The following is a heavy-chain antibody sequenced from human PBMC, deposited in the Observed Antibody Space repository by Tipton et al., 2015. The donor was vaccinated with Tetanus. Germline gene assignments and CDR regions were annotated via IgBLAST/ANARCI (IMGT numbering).Heavy chain of an antibody. CDR1: GFIFSSYA. D-gene: IGHD5-18*01. J-gene: IGHJ4*02. Sequence: LSLTCAAPGFIFSSYAMHWVRQAPGKGLEWVSAISASGRNTYYADSVKGRFASSRDNSKNIHYLEMSSLRAEDTAVYYCARWLEGSIAELDYWGQGTLVAVSS. V-gene: IGHV3-23*01. CDR3: ARWLEGSIAELDY. CDR2: ISASGRNT.